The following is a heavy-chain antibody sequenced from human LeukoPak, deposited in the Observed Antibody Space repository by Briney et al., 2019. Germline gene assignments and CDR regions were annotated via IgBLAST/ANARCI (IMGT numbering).Heavy chain of an antibody. D-gene: IGHD3-16*01. CDR3: AKDKDLSLGDDRQY. CDR2: ISGRGGST. J-gene: IGHJ4*02. V-gene: IGHV3-23*01. CDR1: GFTFSGYA. Sequence: PGRSLRLSCAASGFTFSGYAMSWVRQAPGKGLKWVSTISGRGGSTYYADCVKGRFTISRDNSRNRLYLQMNSLRAEDTAVYYCAKDKDLSLGDDRQYWGQGTLATVSS.